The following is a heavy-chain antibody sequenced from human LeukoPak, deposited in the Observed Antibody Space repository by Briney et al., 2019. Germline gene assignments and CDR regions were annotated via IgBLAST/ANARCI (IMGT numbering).Heavy chain of an antibody. CDR2: IYSGGST. D-gene: IGHD1-26*01. Sequence: GGSLRLSCAASEFSVGSNYMTWVRQAPGKGLEWVSLIYSGGSTYYADSVKGRFTISRDNSKNTLYLQMNSLRAEDTAVYYCAKDRYSGSYLQSGPCAHWGQGTLVTVSS. V-gene: IGHV3-66*01. J-gene: IGHJ4*02. CDR3: AKDRYSGSYLQSGPCAH. CDR1: EFSVGSNY.